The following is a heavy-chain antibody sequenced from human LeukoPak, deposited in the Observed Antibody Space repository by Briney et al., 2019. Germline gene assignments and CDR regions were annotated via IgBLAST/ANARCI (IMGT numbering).Heavy chain of an antibody. CDR1: GFTFDDYA. CDR3: AKDQVRAAGKEGIY. CDR2: ISWNSGSI. Sequence: PGRSLRLSCAASGFTFDDYAMPWVRQAPGKGLEWVSGISWNSGSIGYADSVKGRFTISRDNAKNSLYLQMNSLRAEDTAVYYCAKDQVRAAGKEGIYWGQGTLVTVSS. V-gene: IGHV3-9*01. J-gene: IGHJ4*02. D-gene: IGHD6-13*01.